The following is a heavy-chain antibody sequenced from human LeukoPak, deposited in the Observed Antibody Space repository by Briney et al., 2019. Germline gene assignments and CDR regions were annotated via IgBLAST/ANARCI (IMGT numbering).Heavy chain of an antibody. CDR3: ACSCITATGYYYYYMDV. Sequence: GGSLRLSRAASGFTLSRYWMVWVRQAPGRGRVGVSRINIDGTTTNYADSVKGRFTISRDNAKHTLSLQLNSLRAADTAVYYCACSCITATGYYYYYMDVWGKGTTVTVSS. V-gene: IGHV3-74*01. D-gene: IGHD4-17*01. CDR2: INIDGTTT. CDR1: GFTLSRYW. J-gene: IGHJ6*03.